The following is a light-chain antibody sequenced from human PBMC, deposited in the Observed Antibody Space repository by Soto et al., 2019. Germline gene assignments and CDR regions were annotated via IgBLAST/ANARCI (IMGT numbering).Light chain of an antibody. CDR3: QQANNFPYT. J-gene: IGKJ2*01. CDR2: DSS. V-gene: IGKV1-5*01. Sequence: DIQMTQSPSTLFASVGDRVTITCRASQSVRNWLAWYQQKPGRAPQLLIYDSSTLETGVPSRFSGSGSGTDFTLTIRTMPPEDFATYYCQQANNFPYTFGQGIKV. CDR1: QSVRNW.